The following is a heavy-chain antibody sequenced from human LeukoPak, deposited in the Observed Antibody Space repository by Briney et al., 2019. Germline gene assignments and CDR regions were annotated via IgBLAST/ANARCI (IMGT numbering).Heavy chain of an antibody. CDR3: VRRHYDFWSGYMDV. CDR2: LWSDGSKK. J-gene: IGHJ6*03. CDR1: GLDFSNHG. Sequence: GRSLRLSCAASGLDFSNHGMHWVRQAPGKGLELVALLWSDGSKKYYVDSVKGRFSISRDNSNNTLYLQMNSLRAEDTAVYYCVRRHYDFWSGYMDVWGNGTTVIVSS. V-gene: IGHV3-33*01. D-gene: IGHD3-3*01.